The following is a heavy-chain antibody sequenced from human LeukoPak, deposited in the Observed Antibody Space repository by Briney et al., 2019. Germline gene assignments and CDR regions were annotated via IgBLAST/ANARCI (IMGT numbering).Heavy chain of an antibody. D-gene: IGHD6-19*01. CDR1: GFTFSALA. CDR2: ITDDGYNT. Sequence: GGSLRLSCAASGFTFSALAMTWVRRAPGKGLEGVSTITDDGYNTYSADSVKGRITFSRENSKNTLSLKLRSLRAEDTAVYYCAKDLSYTSGASDHWGQGTLVTVSS. J-gene: IGHJ4*02. V-gene: IGHV3-23*01. CDR3: AKDLSYTSGASDH.